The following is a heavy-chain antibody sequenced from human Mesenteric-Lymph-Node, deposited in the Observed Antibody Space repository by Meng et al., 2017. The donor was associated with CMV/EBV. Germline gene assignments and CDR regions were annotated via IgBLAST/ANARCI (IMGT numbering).Heavy chain of an antibody. D-gene: IGHD3-10*01. Sequence: SETLSFTFTVSGGSISSISYYWGWIRQPPGKGLEWIGSIYYSGSTYYNPSLKSRVTISVDTSKNQFSLKLSSVTAADTAVYYCASVGGVLWFGEPFAFWGQGTMVT. J-gene: IGHJ3*01. CDR3: ASVGGVLWFGEPFAF. CDR2: IYYSGST. CDR1: GGSISSISYY. V-gene: IGHV4-39*07.